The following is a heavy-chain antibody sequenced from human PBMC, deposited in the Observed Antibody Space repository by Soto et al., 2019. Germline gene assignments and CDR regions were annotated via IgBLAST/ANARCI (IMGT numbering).Heavy chain of an antibody. V-gene: IGHV4-4*07. Sequence: QVHLQESGPGLVKPSETLSLSCSVSGGSISKFYWSWIRKTAGKGLEWMGRVYATGTTDYNPSLRSRVAMSVDILRKTFSLRLTSVTAADTGMYYCVRDGSKTLRDWFDPWGQGKLVTVSS. D-gene: IGHD4-17*01. CDR1: GGSISKFY. CDR2: VYATGTT. J-gene: IGHJ5*02. CDR3: VRDGSKTLRDWFDP.